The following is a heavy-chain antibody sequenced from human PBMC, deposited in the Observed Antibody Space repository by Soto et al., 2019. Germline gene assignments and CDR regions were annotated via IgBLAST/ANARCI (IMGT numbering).Heavy chain of an antibody. CDR3: AREREGGYSYGLDYYYGMDV. V-gene: IGHV1-46*01. CDR2: INPSGGST. J-gene: IGHJ6*02. D-gene: IGHD5-18*01. Sequence: ASVKVSCKASGYTFTSYGISWVRQAPGQGLEWMGIINPSGGSTSYAQKFQGRVTMTRDTSTSTVYMELSSLRSEDTAVYYCAREREGGYSYGLDYYYGMDVWGQGTTVTVSS. CDR1: GYTFTSYG.